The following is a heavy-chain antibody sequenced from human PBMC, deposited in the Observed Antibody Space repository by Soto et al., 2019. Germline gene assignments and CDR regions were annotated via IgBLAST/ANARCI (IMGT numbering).Heavy chain of an antibody. CDR2: IYDSGST. D-gene: IGHD6-13*01. Sequence: PSETLSLTCTVSGGSISSGGNFWSWIRQHPGKGLEWIGYIYDSGSTYYNPSLKSRVTISVDTSKNQFSLKLSSVTAADAAVYYCATTPDSIAAAVYFFDSWGQGTLVTVSS. CDR1: GGSISSGGNF. CDR3: ATTPDSIAAAVYFFDS. V-gene: IGHV4-31*03. J-gene: IGHJ4*02.